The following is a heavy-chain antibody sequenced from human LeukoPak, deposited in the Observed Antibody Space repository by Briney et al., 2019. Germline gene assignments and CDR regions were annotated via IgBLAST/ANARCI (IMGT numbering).Heavy chain of an antibody. V-gene: IGHV4-38-2*02. Sequence: SETPSLTSTVSGDSICSGHYWGWIRQPPGKGLEWMGSMYHSGSTYYNPPLKSRVTISEDTSKNQFSLKLRSVTAADTAVYYCARGPRFGELLWHWFDPWGQGTLVTVSS. D-gene: IGHD3-10*01. CDR2: MYHSGST. CDR3: ARGPRFGELLWHWFDP. J-gene: IGHJ5*02. CDR1: GDSICSGHY.